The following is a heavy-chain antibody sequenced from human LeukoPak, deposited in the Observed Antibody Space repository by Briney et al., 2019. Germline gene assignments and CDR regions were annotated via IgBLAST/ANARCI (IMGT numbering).Heavy chain of an antibody. J-gene: IGHJ4*02. V-gene: IGHV4-39*07. CDR3: ARDTKGVAGTFDY. D-gene: IGHD6-19*01. Sequence: SETLSLTCSVSGGSISSTYYYWSWIRQPPGKGLEWIGSIYYSGSTYYNPSLKSRVTISVDTSKNQFSLKLSSVTAADTAVYYCARDTKGVAGTFDYWGQGTLVTVSS. CDR2: IYYSGST. CDR1: GGSISSTYYY.